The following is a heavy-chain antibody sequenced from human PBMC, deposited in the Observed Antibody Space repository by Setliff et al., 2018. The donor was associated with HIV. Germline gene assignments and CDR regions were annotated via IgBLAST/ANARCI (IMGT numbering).Heavy chain of an antibody. CDR1: GGSISSYY. D-gene: IGHD3-16*01. Sequence: SETLSLTCSVSGGSISSYYWSWIRQPPGKGLEWIANIYHNGNTHYNPSVKSRVTISVDTSKNQFSLKLRSVTAADTAVYYCARRPPYWGFDFWGQGTLVTVSS. CDR2: IYHNGNT. V-gene: IGHV4-59*08. CDR3: ARRPPYWGFDF. J-gene: IGHJ4*02.